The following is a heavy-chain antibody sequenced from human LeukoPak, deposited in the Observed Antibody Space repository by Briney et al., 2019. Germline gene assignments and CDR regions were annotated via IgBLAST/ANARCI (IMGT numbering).Heavy chain of an antibody. D-gene: IGHD3-10*01. CDR2: IYYRGST. J-gene: IGHJ3*02. V-gene: IGHV4-30-4*01. CDR1: GGSITSGDYY. CDR3: ARGRGRVYDAFDI. Sequence: SETLSLTCTVSGGSITSGDYYWSWIRQPPGKGLEWIGYIYYRGSTHYNPSLKSRVTISVEKSKNQFSLKLSSVTAADTAVYYCARGRGRVYDAFDIWGQGTMVTVSS.